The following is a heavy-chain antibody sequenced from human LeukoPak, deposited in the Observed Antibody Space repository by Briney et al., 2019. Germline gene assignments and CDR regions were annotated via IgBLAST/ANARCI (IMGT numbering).Heavy chain of an antibody. Sequence: GGSLRLSCAASGFTFSSYAMSWVRQAPGKGLEWVSAISGSGGSTYYADSVKGRFTISRDNAKNSLYLQMNSLRAEDTAVYYCARDKEYSTGWYFDYWGQGTLVTVSS. CDR2: ISGSGGST. CDR1: GFTFSSYA. V-gene: IGHV3-23*01. CDR3: ARDKEYSTGWYFDY. D-gene: IGHD6-19*01. J-gene: IGHJ4*02.